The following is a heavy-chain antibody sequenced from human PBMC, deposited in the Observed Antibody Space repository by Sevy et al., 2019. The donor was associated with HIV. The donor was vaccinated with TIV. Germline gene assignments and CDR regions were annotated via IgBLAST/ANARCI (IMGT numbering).Heavy chain of an antibody. J-gene: IGHJ4*02. V-gene: IGHV1-18*01. CDR2: ISAYNGNT. CDR3: AGAGRGSYTYDY. CDR1: GYTFTSYG. D-gene: IGHD1-26*01. Sequence: ASVKVSCKASGYTFTSYGISLVRQAPGQGLEWMGWISAYNGNTNYAQKLQGRVPMTTDTSTSTACMELRSLRYDDTAVYYCAGAGRGSYTYDYWGQGTLVTVSS.